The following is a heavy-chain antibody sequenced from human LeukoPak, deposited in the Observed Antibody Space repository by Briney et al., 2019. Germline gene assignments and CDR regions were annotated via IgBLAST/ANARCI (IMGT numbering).Heavy chain of an antibody. V-gene: IGHV3-23*01. CDR3: AKVASYSRAGRGGYYDY. CDR1: GFLFSGYA. CDR2: ISGSGGST. Sequence: GGSLRLSCAASGFLFSGYAMNWVRQAPGKGLEWVSDISGSGGSTNYADSVRGRFTVSRDNSKDTLYLQMNSLRAEDAALYYCAKVASYSRAGRGGYYDYWGQGTLVSVSS. J-gene: IGHJ4*02. D-gene: IGHD1-1*01.